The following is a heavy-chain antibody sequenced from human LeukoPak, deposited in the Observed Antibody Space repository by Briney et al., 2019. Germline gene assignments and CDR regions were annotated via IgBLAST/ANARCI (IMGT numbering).Heavy chain of an antibody. D-gene: IGHD4-17*01. J-gene: IGHJ3*02. CDR2: IYSGGST. CDR3: AFRYGDYAYDAFDI. V-gene: IGHV3-53*01. Sequence: GGSLRLSCAASGFTVSSNYMSWVRQAPGKGLEWVSVIYSGGSTYYADSVKGRFTISRDNSKNTLYLQMNSLRAEDTAVYYCAFRYGDYAYDAFDIWGQGTMVTVSS. CDR1: GFTVSSNY.